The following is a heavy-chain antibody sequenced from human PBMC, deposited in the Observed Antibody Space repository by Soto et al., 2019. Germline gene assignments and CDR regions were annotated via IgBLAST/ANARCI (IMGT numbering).Heavy chain of an antibody. Sequence: QVQLVQSGAEVKKPGSSVKVSCKASGGTFSSYAISWVRQAPGQGLEWMGGIIPIFGTANYAQKFQGRVTITADKSTSTAYMELSSLRSEDTAVYYCARVTPTNYYASTHGWFDPWGQGTLVTVSS. CDR2: IIPIFGTA. J-gene: IGHJ5*02. CDR3: ARVTPTNYYASTHGWFDP. D-gene: IGHD3-22*01. V-gene: IGHV1-69*06. CDR1: GGTFSSYA.